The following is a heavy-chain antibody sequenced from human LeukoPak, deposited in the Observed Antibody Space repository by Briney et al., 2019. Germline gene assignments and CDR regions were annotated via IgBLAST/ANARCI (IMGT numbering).Heavy chain of an antibody. J-gene: IGHJ5*02. CDR1: GYSFTSYW. CDR3: ARLGSNNYFDP. Sequence: GESLMISCKGSGYSFTSYWISWVRQTPGKGLEWMGRIDPSDSYTNYSPSFQGHVNISADKSIHTAYLQWSSLKASDTAMYYCARLGSNNYFDPWGQGTMVTFSS. D-gene: IGHD7-27*01. CDR2: IDPSDSYT. V-gene: IGHV5-10-1*01.